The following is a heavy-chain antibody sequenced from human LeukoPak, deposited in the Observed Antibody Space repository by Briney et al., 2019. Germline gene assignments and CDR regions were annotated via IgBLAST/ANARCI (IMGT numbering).Heavy chain of an antibody. D-gene: IGHD3-22*01. V-gene: IGHV4-34*01. CDR3: ARGLRDSSGYHTYGMGV. Sequence: PSETLSLTCAVYGVSFSGYYWSWIRQPPGKGLEWIGEINHSGSTNYNPSPKSRVTISVDTSKNQFYLKLSSVTAADTAVYYCARGLRDSSGYHTYGMGVWGQGTTVTVSS. CDR2: INHSGST. CDR1: GVSFSGYY. J-gene: IGHJ6*02.